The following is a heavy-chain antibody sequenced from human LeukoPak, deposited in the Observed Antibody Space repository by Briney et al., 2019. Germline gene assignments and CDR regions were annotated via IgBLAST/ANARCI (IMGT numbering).Heavy chain of an antibody. Sequence: GGSLRLSCAASGFTFSSYSMNWVRQAPGKGLEWASYISSSSSTIYYADSVKGRFTISRDNAKNSLYLQMNSLRAEDTAVYYCARTRGRLLPIDYWGQGTLVTVSS. CDR2: ISSSSSTI. J-gene: IGHJ4*02. CDR3: ARTRGRLLPIDY. V-gene: IGHV3-48*01. D-gene: IGHD2-15*01. CDR1: GFTFSSYS.